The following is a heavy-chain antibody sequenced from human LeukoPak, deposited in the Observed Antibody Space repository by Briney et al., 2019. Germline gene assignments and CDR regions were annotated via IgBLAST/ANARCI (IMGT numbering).Heavy chain of an antibody. Sequence: GGSLRLSCAASGFTFSRYWMTWVRQAPGKGLEWVANIKQDGSEKYYVDSVKGRFTISRDNSKNTLYLQMNSLRAEDTAVYYCAKDQGLRYFDWLPFDYWGQGTLVTVSS. CDR3: AKDQGLRYFDWLPFDY. CDR1: GFTFSRYW. CDR2: IKQDGSEK. J-gene: IGHJ4*02. V-gene: IGHV3-7*03. D-gene: IGHD3-9*01.